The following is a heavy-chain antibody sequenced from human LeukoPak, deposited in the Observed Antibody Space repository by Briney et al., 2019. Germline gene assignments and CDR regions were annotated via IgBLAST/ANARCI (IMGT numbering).Heavy chain of an antibody. V-gene: IGHV3-23*01. CDR2: ISGSGGST. D-gene: IGHD6-19*01. J-gene: IGHJ4*02. CDR3: AKGPVSGWYDY. CDR1: GFTFSGYA. Sequence: PGGSLRLSCAASGFTFSGYAMNWVRQTPGKGLEWVSAISGSGGSTYYADSVKGRFTISRDNSKNTLNLQMNSLRAEDTAVYYCAKGPVSGWYDYWGQGTLVTVSS.